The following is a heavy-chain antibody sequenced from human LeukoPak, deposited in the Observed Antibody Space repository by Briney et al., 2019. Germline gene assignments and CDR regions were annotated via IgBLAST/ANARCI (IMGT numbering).Heavy chain of an antibody. D-gene: IGHD3-22*01. V-gene: IGHV1-69*13. CDR2: IIPIFGTA. J-gene: IGHJ4*02. CDR1: RGTFSSYA. Sequence: SVKVSCKASRGTFSSYAISWVRQAPGQGLEWMGGIIPIFGTANYAQKFQGRVTITADESTSTAYMELSSLRSEDTAVYYCARNEDSSGQSFDYWGQGTLVTVSS. CDR3: ARNEDSSGQSFDY.